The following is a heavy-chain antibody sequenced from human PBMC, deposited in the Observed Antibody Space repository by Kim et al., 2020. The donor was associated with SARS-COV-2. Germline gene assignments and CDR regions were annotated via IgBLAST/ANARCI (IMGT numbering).Heavy chain of an antibody. V-gene: IGHV3-30*07. J-gene: IGHJ4*02. Sequence: FTISRDNSKNTLYLQMNSLRAEDTAVYYCARDLWYYDILTGYSKDDPFDYWGQGTLVTVSS. CDR3: ARDLWYYDILTGYSKDDPFDY. D-gene: IGHD3-9*01.